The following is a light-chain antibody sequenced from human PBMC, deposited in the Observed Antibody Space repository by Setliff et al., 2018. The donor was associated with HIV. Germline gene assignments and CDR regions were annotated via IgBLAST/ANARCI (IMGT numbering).Light chain of an antibody. Sequence: DIAMNQSPDSLAVSLGERATINCKASQSVLYSSDNKNYLAWYQQKPGQPPKLLIYWASTRESGVSDRFSGSGSGTDFTLTISSLQAEDVSVYYCQQYYSTPRTFGQGTKVDIK. CDR3: QQYYSTPRT. CDR1: QSVLYSSDNKNY. CDR2: WAS. V-gene: IGKV4-1*01. J-gene: IGKJ1*01.